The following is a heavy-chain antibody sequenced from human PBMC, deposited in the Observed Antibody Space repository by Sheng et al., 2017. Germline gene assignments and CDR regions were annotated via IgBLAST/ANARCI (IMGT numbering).Heavy chain of an antibody. J-gene: IGHJ2*01. CDR1: GGSISSSSYW. CDR3: ARGSCSGGSCSPPYRYFDL. CDR2: IYYGGST. D-gene: IGHD2-15*01. Sequence: QLQLQESGPGLVKPSETLSLTCTVSGGSISSSSYWWGWLRQPPGKGLEWIGSIYYGGSTYYNPSLKSRLSISVDTSKNQFSLKLSAVTAADTAVHFCARGSCSGGSCSPPYRYFDLWGLAPWS. V-gene: IGHV4-39*07.